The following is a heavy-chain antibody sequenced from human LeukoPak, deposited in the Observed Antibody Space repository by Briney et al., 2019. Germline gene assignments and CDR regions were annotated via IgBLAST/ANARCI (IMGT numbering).Heavy chain of an antibody. CDR3: ARVPSTQWLVYYFDY. J-gene: IGHJ4*02. CDR1: GFTFSSYW. Sequence: GGSLRLSCAASGFTFSSYWMHWVRQAPGKGLVWVSRINSDGSSTTYADSVKGRFTISRDNAKNTLYLQMNSLRAEDTAVYYCARVPSTQWLVYYFDYWGQGTLATVSS. V-gene: IGHV3-74*01. D-gene: IGHD6-19*01. CDR2: INSDGSST.